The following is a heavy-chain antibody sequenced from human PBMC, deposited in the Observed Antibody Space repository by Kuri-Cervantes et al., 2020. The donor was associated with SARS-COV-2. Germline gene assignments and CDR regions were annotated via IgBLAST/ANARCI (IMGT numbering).Heavy chain of an antibody. D-gene: IGHD1-1*01. CDR2: ISGSGGST. Sequence: GESLRLSCAASGFTFSSYAMSWVRQAPGKGLEWVSAISGSGGSTYYADSVKGRFTLSRDNAKNMLFLQMNSLRAEDTAVYYCVRDGDHWNFDYWGQGTLVTVSS. V-gene: IGHV3-23*01. CDR3: VRDGDHWNFDY. J-gene: IGHJ4*02. CDR1: GFTFSSYA.